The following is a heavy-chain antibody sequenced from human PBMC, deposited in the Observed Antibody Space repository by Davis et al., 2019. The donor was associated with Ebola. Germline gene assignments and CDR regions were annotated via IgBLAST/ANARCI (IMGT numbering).Heavy chain of an antibody. D-gene: IGHD2-2*01. J-gene: IGHJ6*02. CDR1: GYTFTGYY. CDR2: INPNSGGT. Sequence: ASVKVSCKASGYTFTGYYMHWVRQAPGQGLEWMGWINPNSGGTNYAQKFQGWVTMTRDTSISTAYMELSRLRSDDTAVYYCARVMPHYYYGMDVWGRGTTVTVSS. CDR3: ARVMPHYYYGMDV. V-gene: IGHV1-2*04.